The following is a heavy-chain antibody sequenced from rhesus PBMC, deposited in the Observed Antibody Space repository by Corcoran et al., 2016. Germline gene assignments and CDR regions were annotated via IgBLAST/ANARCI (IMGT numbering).Heavy chain of an antibody. CDR1: GGSISSDYD. J-gene: IGHJ4*01. D-gene: IGHD1-26*01. CDR2: IHGSSGTT. V-gene: IGHV4S7*01. CDR3: ARKSRITGTKRDYFDY. Sequence: QVQLQESGPAVVKPSETLSLTCSVSGGSISSDYDWSWIRQSPGKGLEWIGYIHGSSGTTNYNPSRKRRVTISKATSKNQFSLKLSSMTTADTAVYYCARKSRITGTKRDYFDYWGQGVLVTVSS.